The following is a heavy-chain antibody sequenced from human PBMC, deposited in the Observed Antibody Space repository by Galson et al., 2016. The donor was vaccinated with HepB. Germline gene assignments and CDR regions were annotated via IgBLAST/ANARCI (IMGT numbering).Heavy chain of an antibody. D-gene: IGHD2/OR15-2a*01. J-gene: IGHJ4*02. CDR3: ARRIEELDY. V-gene: IGHV3-23*01. CDR1: GFTFSSYS. CDR2: LSGSGGST. Sequence: SLRLSCAASGFTFSSYSMNWVRQAPGKGLEWVSALSGSGGSTYYADSVRGRFTISRDSSKNTLYLQMNNLRAEDTVVYYCARRIEELDYWCQGTLVTVTS.